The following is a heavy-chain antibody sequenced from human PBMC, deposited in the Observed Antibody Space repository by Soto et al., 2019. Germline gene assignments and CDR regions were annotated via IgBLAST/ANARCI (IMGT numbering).Heavy chain of an antibody. V-gene: IGHV3-74*01. CDR2: ISSDWGST. CDR1: VCTCIGYG. D-gene: IGHD2-2*01. J-gene: IGHJ3*02. CDR3: ARGGLSSRSADLDI. Sequence: GLCXRLSGSSCVCTCIGYGSHVFRQGPGKGLRWVSRISSDWGSTTYADSVKGRFTISRDNAKNTLFVQLSSLRAEDTAVYYCARGGLSSRSADLDIWGQGTMVKVSS.